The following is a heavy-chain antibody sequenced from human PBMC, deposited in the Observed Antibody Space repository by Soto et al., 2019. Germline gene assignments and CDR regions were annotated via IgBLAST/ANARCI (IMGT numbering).Heavy chain of an antibody. CDR2: ISSSGSTI. V-gene: IGHV3-48*01. Sequence: GGSLRLSCAASGFTFSTFNMNWVRQAPGKGLEWVSYISSSGSTIYYADSVKGRFTISRDNAKNSLYLQMTNMDPVDTATYYCAHRRYYGSGTQTFDPWGQGTLVTVSS. CDR3: AHRRYYGSGTQTFDP. D-gene: IGHD3-10*01. J-gene: IGHJ5*02. CDR1: GFTFSTFN.